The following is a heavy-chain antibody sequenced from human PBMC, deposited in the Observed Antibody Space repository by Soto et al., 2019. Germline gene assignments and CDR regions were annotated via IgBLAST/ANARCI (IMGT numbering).Heavy chain of an antibody. Sequence: VESGGGLVQPGGSLKLSCAGSGFSFSDYAIHWVRQASGKGLEWVGRIKNRANNYATASAASLKGRFTVSRDDSTNTAYLQMNSLETDDTAVYYCTRLSEGAYYHYGMNVWGQGTTVTVSS. V-gene: IGHV3-73*01. J-gene: IGHJ6*02. CDR3: TRLSEGAYYHYGMNV. CDR1: GFSFSDYA. D-gene: IGHD1-26*01. CDR2: IKNRANNYAT.